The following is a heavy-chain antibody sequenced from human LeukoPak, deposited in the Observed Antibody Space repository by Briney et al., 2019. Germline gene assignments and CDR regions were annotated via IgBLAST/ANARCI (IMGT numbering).Heavy chain of an antibody. Sequence: GGSLRLSCVASGFTFSSYGMHWVRQAPGKGLEWVSVIYSGGSTYYADSVKGRFTISRDNSKNTLYLQMNSLRAEDTAVYYCARDFDYWGQGTLVTVSS. CDR3: ARDFDY. CDR1: GFTFSSYG. CDR2: IYSGGST. V-gene: IGHV3-53*01. J-gene: IGHJ4*02.